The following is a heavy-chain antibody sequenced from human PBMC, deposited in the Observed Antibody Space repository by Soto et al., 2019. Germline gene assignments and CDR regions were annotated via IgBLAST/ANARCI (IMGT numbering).Heavy chain of an antibody. CDR2: IIPMFDTP. D-gene: IGHD3-16*02. V-gene: IGHV1-69*01. J-gene: IGHJ4*02. CDR1: GGTFNTYA. CDR3: TRSIGSGGVIGGFDY. Sequence: QVQLVQSETEVKKPGSAVKVSCKASGGTFNTYAMNWVRQAPGQGLEWMGGIIPMFDTPRYAQKFQGRVTITVAESTTTAYMELSSLRSDATAVYYCTRSIGSGGVIGGFDYWGQGTLVTVSS.